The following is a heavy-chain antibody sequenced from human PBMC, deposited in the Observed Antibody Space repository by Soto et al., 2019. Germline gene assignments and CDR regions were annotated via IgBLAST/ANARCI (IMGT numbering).Heavy chain of an antibody. CDR1: GFTFSGSA. Sequence: GGSLRLSCAASGFTFSGSAMHWVRQASGKGLEWVGRIRSKANSYATAYAASVKGRFTISRDDSKNTLYLQMNSLKTEDTAVYYCTTGPPFYISGYYFFSFYQYYYYGMDVWGQGTTVTVS. J-gene: IGHJ6*02. V-gene: IGHV3-73*01. CDR3: TTGPPFYISGYYFFSFYQYYYYGMDV. CDR2: IRSKANSYAT. D-gene: IGHD3-22*01.